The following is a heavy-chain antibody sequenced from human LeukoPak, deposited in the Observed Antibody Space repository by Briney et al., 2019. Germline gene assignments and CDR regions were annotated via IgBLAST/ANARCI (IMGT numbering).Heavy chain of an antibody. CDR1: GFTFSKFA. CDR3: ARGVCGGDCYANLYWYFDL. J-gene: IGHJ2*01. Sequence: PGGSLRLSCAAAGFTFSKFAMSWVRQAPGKGLEWVALISYDGSNKYYGDSVRGRFTISRDNSKNTLYLQMDSLRVEGAAVYYCARGVCGGDCYANLYWYFDLWGRGTLVTVSS. V-gene: IGHV3-30*03. D-gene: IGHD2-21*02. CDR2: ISYDGSNK.